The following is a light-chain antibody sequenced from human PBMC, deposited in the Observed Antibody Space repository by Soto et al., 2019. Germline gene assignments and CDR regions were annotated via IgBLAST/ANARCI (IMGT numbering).Light chain of an antibody. Sequence: QSALTQPPSASGSPGQSVTISCIGTSSDVGGYNYVSWYQQHPGKAPKLIISEVSKRPSGVPDRFSGSKSGNTASLTVSGLQAEDDADYFCSSYAGSNDLVFGGGTQLTVL. CDR2: EVS. CDR1: SSDVGGYNY. V-gene: IGLV2-8*01. CDR3: SSYAGSNDLV. J-gene: IGLJ3*02.